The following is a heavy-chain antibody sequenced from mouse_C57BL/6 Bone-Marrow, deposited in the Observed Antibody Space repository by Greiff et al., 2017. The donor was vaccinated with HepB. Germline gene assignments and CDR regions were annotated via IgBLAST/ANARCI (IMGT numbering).Heavy chain of an antibody. CDR1: GFTFSSYA. J-gene: IGHJ3*01. D-gene: IGHD1-2*01. V-gene: IGHV5-4*01. CDR2: ISDGGSYT. Sequence: EVKLMESGGGLVKPGGSLKLSCAASGFTFSSYAMSWVRQTPEKRLEWVATISDGGSYTYYPDNVKGRFTISRDNAKNNLYLQMSHLKSEDTAMYYCARDKPLLRDQAWFAYWGEGTLGTVSA. CDR3: ARDKPLLRDQAWFAY.